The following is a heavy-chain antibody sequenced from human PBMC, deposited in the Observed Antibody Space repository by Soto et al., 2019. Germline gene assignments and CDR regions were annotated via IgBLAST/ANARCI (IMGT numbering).Heavy chain of an antibody. CDR1: GFSLTTTGVG. V-gene: IGHV2-5*01. Sequence: SGPTLVNPTQTLTLTYTFSGFSLTTTGVGVSWIRQPPGKALEWLALIYWHDDKLYSPSLKSRLTITKDTSKNQVVLTMTNMDPVDTATYYCAHRGGAAVGLYYFDYWGQGALVTISS. CDR2: IYWHDDK. D-gene: IGHD6-13*01. J-gene: IGHJ4*02. CDR3: AHRGGAAVGLYYFDY.